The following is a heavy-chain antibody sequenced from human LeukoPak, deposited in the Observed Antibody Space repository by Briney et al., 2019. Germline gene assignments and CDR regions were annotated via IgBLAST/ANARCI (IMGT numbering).Heavy chain of an antibody. CDR2: IYPGDSES. J-gene: IGHJ4*02. D-gene: IGHD4-17*01. CDR3: ARHTTTVTTSGIDY. CDR1: GYSFTGTW. V-gene: IGHV5-51*01. Sequence: GESLKISCKGSGYSFTGTWIGGVGRMPGKGLDGLGTIYPGDSESRYSPSFQGQVTISADKSISTAYLQWSSLKASDTAMYYCARHTTTVTTSGIDYWGQGTLVTVSS.